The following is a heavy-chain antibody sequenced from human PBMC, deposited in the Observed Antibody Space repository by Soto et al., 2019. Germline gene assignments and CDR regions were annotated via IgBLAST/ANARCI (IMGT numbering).Heavy chain of an antibody. CDR3: ARNAHEYCISTSCYEGGWGGYYYYGMDV. CDR2: IYPGDSDT. V-gene: IGHV5-51*01. Sequence: GESLKISCKGSGYSFTSYWIGWVRQMPGKGLEWMGIIYPGDSDTRYSPSFQGQVTISADKSISTAYLQWSSLKASDTAMYYCARNAHEYCISTSCYEGGWGGYYYYGMDVWGQGTTVTVSS. J-gene: IGHJ6*02. CDR1: GYSFTSYW. D-gene: IGHD2-2*01.